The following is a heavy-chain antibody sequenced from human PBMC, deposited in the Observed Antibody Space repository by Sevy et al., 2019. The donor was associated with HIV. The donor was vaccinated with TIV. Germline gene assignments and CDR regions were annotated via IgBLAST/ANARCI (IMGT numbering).Heavy chain of an antibody. Sequence: SETLSLTCTVSGNSISADDYYWSWIRQPPGKGLEWIGYFFHSGTMYFNPSLKSRSVISVDMSKNMVSLNLTSVTAAETAVYFCARSQTLDSSPFDYWGQGALATVSS. CDR1: GNSISADDYY. V-gene: IGHV4-30-4*01. J-gene: IGHJ4*02. CDR3: ARSQTLDSSPFDY. CDR2: FFHSGTM.